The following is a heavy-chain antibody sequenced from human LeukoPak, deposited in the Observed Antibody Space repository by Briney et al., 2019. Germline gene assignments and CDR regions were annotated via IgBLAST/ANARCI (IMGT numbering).Heavy chain of an antibody. CDR2: IYTSGST. D-gene: IGHD3-3*01. J-gene: IGHJ4*02. Sequence: SETLSLTCTVSGGSISSGSYYWSWIRQPAGKGLEWIGRIYTSGSTNYNPSLKSRVTISVDRSKNQFSLKLSSVTAADTAVYYCARMRAIFGVVIMGDFDYWGQGTLVTVSS. CDR3: ARMRAIFGVVIMGDFDY. V-gene: IGHV4-61*02. CDR1: GGSISSGSYY.